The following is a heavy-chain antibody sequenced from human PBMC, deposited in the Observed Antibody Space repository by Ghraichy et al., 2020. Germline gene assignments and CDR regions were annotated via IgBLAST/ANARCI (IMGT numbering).Heavy chain of an antibody. D-gene: IGHD6-19*01. CDR1: GYNFDTYW. CDR3: ARLAYIAVTGHYIDY. J-gene: IGHJ4*02. Sequence: GESLNISCKASGYNFDTYWVAWLRQMPGEGLERMGIIYPGDSETTYSPSFRGQVTISVDKSINTAYLEWSRLKASDSAIYYCARLAYIAVTGHYIDYWGQGTLVTVSS. V-gene: IGHV5-51*01. CDR2: IYPGDSET.